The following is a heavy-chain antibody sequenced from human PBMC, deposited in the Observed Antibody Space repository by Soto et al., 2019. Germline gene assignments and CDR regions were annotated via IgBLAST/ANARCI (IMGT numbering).Heavy chain of an antibody. J-gene: IGHJ5*02. CDR3: AKDPGVVATSWRSICWFDP. Sequence: QPGGSLRLSCAASGFTFSSYAMSWVRQAPGKGLEWVSAISGSGGSTYYADSVKGRFTISRDNSKNTLYLQMNSLRAEDTAVYYCAKDPGVVATSWRSICWFDPWGQGTLVTVSS. CDR1: GFTFSSYA. D-gene: IGHD5-12*01. CDR2: ISGSGGST. V-gene: IGHV3-23*01.